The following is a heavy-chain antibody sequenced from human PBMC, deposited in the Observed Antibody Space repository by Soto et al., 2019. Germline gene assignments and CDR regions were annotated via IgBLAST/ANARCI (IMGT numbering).Heavy chain of an antibody. Sequence: GSLRLSCEASGFLFSTSTLNWVRRAPGKGLEWVAEISSRGTDIYYAGSVKGRFTISRDNSKNTLYLLLDRVKSDDTAVYFCATLGRADYPPLAAWGQGTLVTVSS. CDR3: ATLGRADYPPLAA. CDR1: GFLFSTST. CDR2: ISSRGTDI. V-gene: IGHV3-30*14. D-gene: IGHD4-17*01. J-gene: IGHJ5*02.